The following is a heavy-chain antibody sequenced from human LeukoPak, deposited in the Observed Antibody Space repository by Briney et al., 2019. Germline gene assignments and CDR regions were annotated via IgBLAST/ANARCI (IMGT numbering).Heavy chain of an antibody. Sequence: GSSVKVSCKASGGTLSSYAISWVRQAPGQGLEWMGRIIPIFGIANYAQKFQGRVTITADKSTSTAYMELSSLRSEDTAVYYCARDGRRDGYNPGYYYYYGMDVWGQGTTVTVSS. CDR3: ARDGRRDGYNPGYYYYYGMDV. J-gene: IGHJ6*02. CDR2: IIPIFGIA. D-gene: IGHD5-24*01. V-gene: IGHV1-69*04. CDR1: GGTLSSYA.